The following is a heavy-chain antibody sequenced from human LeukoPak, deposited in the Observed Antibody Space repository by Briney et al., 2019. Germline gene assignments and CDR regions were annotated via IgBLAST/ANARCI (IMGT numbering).Heavy chain of an antibody. CDR3: ARTLLGDGAFDI. V-gene: IGHV4-31*03. J-gene: IGHJ3*02. CDR1: GGSISSGGYY. Sequence: SQTLSLTCTLSGGSISSGGYYWSWIRQHPGKGLEWIGYIYYSGSTYYNPSLKRRVTISVDTSKNQFSLKLSSVTAADTAVYYCARTLLGDGAFDIWGQGTMVTVSS. D-gene: IGHD3-10*01. CDR2: IYYSGST.